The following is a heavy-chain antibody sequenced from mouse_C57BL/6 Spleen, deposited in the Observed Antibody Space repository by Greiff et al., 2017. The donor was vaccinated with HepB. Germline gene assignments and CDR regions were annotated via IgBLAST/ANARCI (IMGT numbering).Heavy chain of an antibody. J-gene: IGHJ3*01. Sequence: VQLQQSGAELVRPGTSVKLSCKASGYTFTSYWMHWVKQRPGQGLEWIGVIDPSDSYTNYNQKFKGKATLTVDTSSSTAYMQLSSLTSADSAVYYCARDYGSSYGAYWGQGTLFTVSS. V-gene: IGHV1-59*01. CDR3: ARDYGSSYGAY. CDR1: GYTFTSYW. CDR2: IDPSDSYT. D-gene: IGHD1-1*01.